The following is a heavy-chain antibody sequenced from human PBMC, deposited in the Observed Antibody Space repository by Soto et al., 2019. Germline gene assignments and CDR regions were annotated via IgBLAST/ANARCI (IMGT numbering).Heavy chain of an antibody. V-gene: IGHV3-53*01. J-gene: IGHJ3*01. CDR3: ATWHEREHAYDV. Sequence: DVQLVESGGGLIQPGESLRLSCVAFGFTISGKKYVAWVRQAPGKGLEWVSALYDVDGSFYADSMKGRFTTSSDSSKTTVYLQMNDLRPDDTAVYYCATWHEREHAYDVWGQRTTVTVSS. CDR1: GFTISGKKY. CDR2: LYDVDGS. D-gene: IGHD1-1*01.